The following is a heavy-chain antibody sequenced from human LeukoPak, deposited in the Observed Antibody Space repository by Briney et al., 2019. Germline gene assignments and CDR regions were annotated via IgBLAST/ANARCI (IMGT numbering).Heavy chain of an antibody. J-gene: IGHJ6*03. D-gene: IGHD3-3*01. CDR3: ASARYYDFWSGYYSGYYYYYMDV. CDR1: GGSISSHY. Sequence: SETLSLTCTVSGGSISSHYWSWIRQPPGKGLEWIGCIYYSGSTNYNPSLKSRVTISVDTSKNQFSLKLSSVTAADTAVYYCASARYYDFWSGYYSGYYYYYMDVWGKGTTVTVSS. V-gene: IGHV4-59*11. CDR2: IYYSGST.